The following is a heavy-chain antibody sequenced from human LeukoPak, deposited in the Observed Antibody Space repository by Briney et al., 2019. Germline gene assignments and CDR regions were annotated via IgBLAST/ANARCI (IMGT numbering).Heavy chain of an antibody. V-gene: IGHV3-11*01. J-gene: IGHJ4*02. D-gene: IGHD3-22*01. CDR1: GFTFCDYY. Sequence: GGSLRLSCAASGFTFCDYYMSWNRQAPGKGLEWVSYISSSGSTIYYADSVKGRFTISRDNAKNSLYLQMNSLRAEDTAVYYCAREYYYDSSGVFDYWGQGTLVTVSS. CDR2: ISSSGSTI. CDR3: AREYYYDSSGVFDY.